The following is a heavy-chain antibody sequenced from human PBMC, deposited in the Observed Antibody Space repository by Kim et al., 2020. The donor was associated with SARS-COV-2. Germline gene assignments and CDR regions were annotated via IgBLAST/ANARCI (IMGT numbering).Heavy chain of an antibody. J-gene: IGHJ4*02. D-gene: IGHD3-10*01. CDR1: GFTFSSYA. CDR3: AKDRVLWFGESPYFDY. V-gene: IGHV3-23*01. Sequence: GGSLRLSCAASGFTFSSYAMSWVRQAPGKGLEWVSAISGSGGSTYYADSVKGRFTISRDNSKNTLYLQMNSLRAEDTAVYYCAKDRVLWFGESPYFDYWGQGTLVTVSS. CDR2: ISGSGGST.